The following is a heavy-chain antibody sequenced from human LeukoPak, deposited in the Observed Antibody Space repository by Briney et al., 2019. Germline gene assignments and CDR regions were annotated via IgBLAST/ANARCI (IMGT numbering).Heavy chain of an antibody. Sequence: ASVKVSCKTSGYSFTGYYIHWVRQAPGQGLEWMGRINPNSGGPNYGQKFQGTVTMTRDTSISTAYLELSNLRSDDTAAYYCVRGYSYGFYFDYWGQGSLVTVSS. CDR1: GYSFTGYY. CDR2: INPNSGGP. V-gene: IGHV1-2*06. CDR3: VRGYSYGFYFDY. J-gene: IGHJ4*02. D-gene: IGHD5-18*01.